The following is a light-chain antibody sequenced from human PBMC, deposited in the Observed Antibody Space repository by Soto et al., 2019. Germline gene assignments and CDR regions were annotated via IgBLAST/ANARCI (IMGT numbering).Light chain of an antibody. CDR2: EVT. CDR3: SSYSTTSSPHVL. V-gene: IGLV2-14*01. Sequence: QSVLTQPASVSGSPGQSITISCTGTPSDIGRYNYVSWYQQFPGKVPKLLIYEVTFRPPGVLARFSGSKSGSTASLTISGLQAEDEADYYCSSYSTTSSPHVLFGGGTKVTVL. CDR1: PSDIGRYNY. J-gene: IGLJ2*01.